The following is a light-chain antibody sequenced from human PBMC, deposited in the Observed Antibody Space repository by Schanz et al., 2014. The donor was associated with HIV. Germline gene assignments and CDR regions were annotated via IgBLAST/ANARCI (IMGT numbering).Light chain of an antibody. J-gene: IGKJ4*01. Sequence: DIQMTQSPSSLSASVGNRITITCRASQSISTYLNWYQQKPGKAPKLLIYAASALQSGVPSRFSGSGSGTDFTLTISSLQPEDFATYYCQQSHSIPLTFGGGTKV. CDR2: AAS. CDR1: QSISTY. V-gene: IGKV1-39*01. CDR3: QQSHSIPLT.